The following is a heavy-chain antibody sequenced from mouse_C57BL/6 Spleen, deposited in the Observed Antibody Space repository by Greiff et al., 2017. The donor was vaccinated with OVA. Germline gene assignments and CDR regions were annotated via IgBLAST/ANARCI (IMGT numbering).Heavy chain of an antibody. CDR2: INPNYGNT. Sequence: VQLQQSGPELVKPGASVKISCKASGYSFTDYNMNWVKQSNGQCLEWIGVINPNYGNTSYNQKFKGKATLTVDPSSSTAYMQLNILTSEDAAVYYCARNIYDGYYTSDFDYWGQGTTLTVSS. CDR1: GYSFTDYN. V-gene: IGHV1-39*01. D-gene: IGHD2-3*01. CDR3: ARNIYDGYYTSDFDY. J-gene: IGHJ2*01.